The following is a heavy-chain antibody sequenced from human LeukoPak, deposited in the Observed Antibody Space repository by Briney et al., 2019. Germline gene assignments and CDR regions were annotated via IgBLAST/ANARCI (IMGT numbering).Heavy chain of an antibody. V-gene: IGHV3-30*01. D-gene: IGHD2-2*01. J-gene: IGHJ3*02. CDR1: GFTLSSYA. CDR3: AREDIVVVPAATPGAFDI. CDR2: ISYDGSNK. Sequence: PGGSLRLSCAASGFTLSSYAMHWVRQAPGKGLEWVAVISYDGSNKYYADSVKGRFTISRDNSKNTLYLQMNSLRAEDTAVYYCAREDIVVVPAATPGAFDIWGQGTMVTVSS.